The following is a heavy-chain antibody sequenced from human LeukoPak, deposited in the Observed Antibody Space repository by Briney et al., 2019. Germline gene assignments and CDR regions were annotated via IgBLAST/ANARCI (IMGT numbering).Heavy chain of an antibody. D-gene: IGHD2-21*01. CDR2: IYYSGST. Sequence: PSETLSLTCTVSGGSISSNSYYWGWIRQPPGKGLEWIGSIYYSGSTYYNPSLKSRVTISVDTSKNQFSLKLSSVTAADTAVYYCLLETAGYYFDYWGQGTLVTVSS. V-gene: IGHV4-39*01. CDR3: LLETAGYYFDY. CDR1: GGSISSNSYY. J-gene: IGHJ4*02.